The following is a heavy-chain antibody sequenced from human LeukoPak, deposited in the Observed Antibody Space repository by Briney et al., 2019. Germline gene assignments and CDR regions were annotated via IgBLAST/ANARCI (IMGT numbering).Heavy chain of an antibody. CDR1: GFTFSSYS. Sequence: GGSLRLSCAASGFTFSSYSMNWVRQAPGKGLEWVSSISSSSSYIYYADSVKGRFTISRDNAKNSLYLQMNSLRAEDTAVYYCARAYYYGSEPKWEGYYYYYMDVWGKGTTVTVSS. D-gene: IGHD3-10*01. CDR3: ARAYYYGSEPKWEGYYYYYMDV. J-gene: IGHJ6*03. V-gene: IGHV3-21*01. CDR2: ISSSSSYI.